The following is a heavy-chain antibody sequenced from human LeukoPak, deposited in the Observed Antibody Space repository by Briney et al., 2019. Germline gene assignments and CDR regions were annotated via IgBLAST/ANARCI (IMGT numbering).Heavy chain of an antibody. D-gene: IGHD5-18*01. CDR3: ARLTGVVNAFDY. Sequence: PGGSLRLSCAASGFTFSTYSMTWVRQAPGKGLEWVSSISSGSSDISYADSVKGRFTISRDNAKYSPYLQVNSLRAEDTAVYYCARLTGVVNAFDYWGQGTLVTVSS. CDR2: ISSGSSDI. V-gene: IGHV3-21*01. J-gene: IGHJ4*02. CDR1: GFTFSTYS.